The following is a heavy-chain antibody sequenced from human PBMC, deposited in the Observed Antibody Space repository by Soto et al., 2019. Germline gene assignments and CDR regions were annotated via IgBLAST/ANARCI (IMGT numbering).Heavy chain of an antibody. CDR2: IKSKTDGGTT. V-gene: IGHV3-15*01. J-gene: IGHJ6*02. Sequence: EVQLVESGGGLVKPGGSLRLSCAASGFTFSNAWMSWVRQAPGKGLEWVGRIKSKTDGGTTDYAAPVKGRFTISRDDSKNTLYLQMIRLKTEDTAVYYCTTQATVTTYYYYFGMDVWGQGTTVTVSS. CDR1: GFTFSNAW. D-gene: IGHD4-17*01. CDR3: TTQATVTTYYYYFGMDV.